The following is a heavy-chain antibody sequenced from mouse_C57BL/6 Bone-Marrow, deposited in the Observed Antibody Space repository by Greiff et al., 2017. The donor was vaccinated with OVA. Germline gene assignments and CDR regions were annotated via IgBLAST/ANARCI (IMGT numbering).Heavy chain of an antibody. CDR1: GYTFTDYN. V-gene: IGHV1-18*01. Sequence: VQLQQSGPELVKPGASVKIPCKASGYTFTDYNMDWVKQSHGKSLEWIGDINPNNGGTIYTQKFKGKATLTVDKSSSTAYMELRSLTSEDTAVYYCARRYEYYYAMDYWGQGTSVTVSS. CDR3: ARRYEYYYAMDY. J-gene: IGHJ4*01. D-gene: IGHD1-1*01. CDR2: INPNNGGT.